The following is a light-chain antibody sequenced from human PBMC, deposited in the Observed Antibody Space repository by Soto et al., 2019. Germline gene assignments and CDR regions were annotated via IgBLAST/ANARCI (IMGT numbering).Light chain of an antibody. CDR3: QQYCSTPPLT. J-gene: IGKJ4*01. CDR1: QRVLYSSINENY. Sequence: IVMTPPPHSLPVLLAESATTNCKSSQRVLYSSINENYLAWYQQKPGQPPKLLIYGASTRESGVPDRFSGSGSGTDFTLTISSLEAEDVAVYYCQQYCSTPPLTFGGGTKVDIK. CDR2: GAS. V-gene: IGKV4-1*01.